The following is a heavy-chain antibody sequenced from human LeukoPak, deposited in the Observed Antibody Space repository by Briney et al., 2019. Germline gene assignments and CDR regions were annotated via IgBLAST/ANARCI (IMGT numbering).Heavy chain of an antibody. J-gene: IGHJ4*02. CDR1: GYSISSGKY. Sequence: SETLSLTCSVSGYSISSGKYWAWIRQTPGKGLEWIGSIYESGSTYYTPSLKSRVAMSVDTSKNQFSLSLTSVTAADTAVYFCARGPGISGDHIYPDYWGQGIQVTVSS. D-gene: IGHD2-21*01. CDR3: ARGPGISGDHIYPDY. CDR2: IYESGST. V-gene: IGHV4-38-2*02.